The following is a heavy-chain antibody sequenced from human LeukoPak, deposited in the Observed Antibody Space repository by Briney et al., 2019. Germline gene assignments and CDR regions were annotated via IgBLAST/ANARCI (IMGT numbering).Heavy chain of an antibody. Sequence: ASVKVSCRASGYTFTAYYMHWVRQAPGQGLEWMGRINPDSGGTNYAQKFQGRVTMTRDTSINTAYMELNRLRSDDTAVYYCAREGSSWYGDYWGQGTLVTVSS. D-gene: IGHD6-13*01. CDR2: INPDSGGT. V-gene: IGHV1-2*06. CDR1: GYTFTAYY. CDR3: AREGSSWYGDY. J-gene: IGHJ4*02.